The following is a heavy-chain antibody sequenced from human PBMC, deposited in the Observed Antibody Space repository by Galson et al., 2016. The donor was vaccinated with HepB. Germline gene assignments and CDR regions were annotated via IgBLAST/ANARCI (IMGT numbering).Heavy chain of an antibody. J-gene: IGHJ3*02. V-gene: IGHV3-21*01. D-gene: IGHD3-22*01. CDR1: GFSFNSYS. CDR3: ARGVGWYYYDSSGYLDAFDI. CDR2: ISSSSSYI. Sequence: SLRLSCAASGFSFNSYSMNWVRQAPGKGLEWVSSISSSSSYIYYADAVKGRFTISRDNAKNSLYLQMNSLRAEDPAVYYCARGVGWYYYDSSGYLDAFDIWGQGTMVTVSS.